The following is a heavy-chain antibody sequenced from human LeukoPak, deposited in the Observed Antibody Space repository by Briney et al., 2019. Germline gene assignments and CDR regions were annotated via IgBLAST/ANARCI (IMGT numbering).Heavy chain of an antibody. J-gene: IGHJ4*02. D-gene: IGHD1-26*01. Sequence: GGSLRLSCAASGFTFSSNWMHWVRQAPGKGLVWVSRSNEDGSTTNYADSVKGRFTISRDNAKNTLYLQMNSLTAEDTAVYYCVRDLGGRSGQWGRGTLITVSS. V-gene: IGHV3-74*01. CDR3: VRDLGGRSGQ. CDR1: GFTFSSNW. CDR2: SNEDGSTT.